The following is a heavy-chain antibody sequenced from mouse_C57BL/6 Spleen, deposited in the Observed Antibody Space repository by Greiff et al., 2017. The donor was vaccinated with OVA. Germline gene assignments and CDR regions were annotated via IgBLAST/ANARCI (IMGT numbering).Heavy chain of an antibody. Sequence: EVQGVESGAELVKPGASVKLSCTASGFNFKDYYMHWVKQRTEQGLEWIGRIDPEDGETKYAPKFQGKATITADTSSNTAYLQLSSLTSEDAAVYYCASLYSYGSSYGYFDVWGTGTTVTVSS. CDR2: IDPEDGET. D-gene: IGHD1-1*01. J-gene: IGHJ1*03. CDR3: ASLYSYGSSYGYFDV. CDR1: GFNFKDYY. V-gene: IGHV14-2*01.